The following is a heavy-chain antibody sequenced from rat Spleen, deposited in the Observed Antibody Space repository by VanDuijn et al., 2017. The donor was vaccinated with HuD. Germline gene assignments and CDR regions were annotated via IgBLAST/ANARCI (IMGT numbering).Heavy chain of an antibody. V-gene: IGHV5-19*01. CDR2: ISPSGGST. D-gene: IGHD1-4*01. CDR1: GFTFSNYG. J-gene: IGHJ2*01. CDR3: AREAGIPFHYFDY. Sequence: EVQLVESGGGLVQPGRSMKLSCAASGFTFSNYGMHWIRQAPTKGLEWVASISPSGGSTYYRDSVKGRFTISRDNAKSTLYLQMDSLRSEDTATYYCAREAGIPFHYFDYWGQGVMVTVS.